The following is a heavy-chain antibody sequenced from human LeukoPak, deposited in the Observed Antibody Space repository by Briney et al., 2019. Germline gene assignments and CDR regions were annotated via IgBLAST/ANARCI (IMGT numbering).Heavy chain of an antibody. CDR2: ISGSGGST. Sequence: PGGSLRLSCAASGFTFSSYAMSSVRQAPGKGLEWVSAISGSGGSTYYADSVKGRFTISRDNSKNTLYLQMNSLRAEDTAVYYCATPLDAPGTTYYFDYWGQGTLVTVSS. J-gene: IGHJ4*02. CDR3: ATPLDAPGTTYYFDY. D-gene: IGHD1-1*01. V-gene: IGHV3-23*01. CDR1: GFTFSSYA.